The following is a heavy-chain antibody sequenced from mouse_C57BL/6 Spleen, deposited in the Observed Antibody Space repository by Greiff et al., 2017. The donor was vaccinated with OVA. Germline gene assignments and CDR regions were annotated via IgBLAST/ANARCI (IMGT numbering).Heavy chain of an antibody. CDR3: ARPDYYGSSYGAMDY. J-gene: IGHJ4*01. CDR1: GYTFTDYY. Sequence: EVQLQQSGPELVKPGASVKISCKASGYTFTDYYMNWVKQSHGKSLEWIGDINPNNGGTSYNQKFKGKATLTVDKSSSTAYMELRSLTSEDSAVYYGARPDYYGSSYGAMDYWGQGTSVTVSS. V-gene: IGHV1-26*01. D-gene: IGHD1-1*01. CDR2: INPNNGGT.